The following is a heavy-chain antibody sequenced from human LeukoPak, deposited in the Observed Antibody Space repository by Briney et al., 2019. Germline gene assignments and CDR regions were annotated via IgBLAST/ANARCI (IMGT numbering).Heavy chain of an antibody. Sequence: SETLSLTCAVSGFSFSSGYYWGWIRQPPGKGLEWIGTINHSGNTFYNPSPKSRVTTSVYTSKNQFSLRLSSVPAAHTAVYYCARRMAGATTNAFDIWGQGTMVTVSS. CDR2: INHSGNT. J-gene: IGHJ3*02. V-gene: IGHV4-38-2*01. D-gene: IGHD6-19*01. CDR3: ARRMAGATTNAFDI. CDR1: GFSFSSGYY.